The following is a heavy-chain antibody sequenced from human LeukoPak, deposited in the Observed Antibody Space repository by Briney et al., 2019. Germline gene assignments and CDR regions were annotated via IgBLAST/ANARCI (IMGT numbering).Heavy chain of an antibody. CDR3: AGEQQLDDAFDI. D-gene: IGHD6-13*01. CDR1: GRSFSDYY. J-gene: IGHJ3*02. Sequence: SETLSLTCAVYGRSFSDYYWSWIRQPPGKGLEWIGEINHSGSTNYNPSLKSRVTISVDTSKNQFSLKLSSVTAADTAVYYCAGEQQLDDAFDIWGQGTMVTVSS. CDR2: INHSGST. V-gene: IGHV4-34*01.